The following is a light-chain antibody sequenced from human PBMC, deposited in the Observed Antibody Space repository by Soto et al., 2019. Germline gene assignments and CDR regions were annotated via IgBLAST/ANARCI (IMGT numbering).Light chain of an antibody. Sequence: QSALTQPASVSGSPGQSITISCTGTTSDVGGYNLVSWYQQHPGKAPKLMIYEGSKRPSGVSNRFSGSKSGNTASLTISGLQAEDEADYYCCSYVGSSTYVVGTGTKLTV. V-gene: IGLV2-23*01. CDR3: CSYVGSSTYV. CDR2: EGS. J-gene: IGLJ1*01. CDR1: TSDVGGYNL.